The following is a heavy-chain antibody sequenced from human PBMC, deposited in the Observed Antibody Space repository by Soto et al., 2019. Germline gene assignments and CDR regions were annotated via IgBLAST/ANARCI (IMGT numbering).Heavy chain of an antibody. J-gene: IGHJ4*02. CDR1: GFTFSTYA. CDR3: AKNWDTTSSSSSH. Sequence: EVQLLESGGGLVQPRAPLTLSCAASGFTFSTYAMSWVRQAPGKGLEWVSAISGTGGSTYYADSVKGRFTISRDNSKNTLYLQMNSLRAEDTAVYYCAKNWDTTSSSSSHWGQGTLVTVSS. V-gene: IGHV3-23*01. D-gene: IGHD6-6*01. CDR2: ISGTGGST.